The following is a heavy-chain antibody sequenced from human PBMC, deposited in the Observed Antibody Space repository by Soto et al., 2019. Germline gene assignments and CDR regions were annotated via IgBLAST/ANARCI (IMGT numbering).Heavy chain of an antibody. J-gene: IGHJ1*01. CDR2: LNPYNGAT. V-gene: IGHV1-2*04. CDR3: ATAKRGTVSLLAD. CDR1: GYPFNDNH. D-gene: IGHD4-4*01. Sequence: QVHLVQSGAEVKNPGASVKVSCKASGYPFNDNHNHWVRQAPGRGLEWMGWLNPYNGATNYAPKFQGWVTLTRDTSITTSYMELNGLKSDDTAIYYCATAKRGTVSLLADWGQGTLVTVSS.